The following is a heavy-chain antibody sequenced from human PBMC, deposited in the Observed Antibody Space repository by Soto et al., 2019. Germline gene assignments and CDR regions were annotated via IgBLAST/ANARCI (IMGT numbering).Heavy chain of an antibody. CDR1: GYTFTSYG. CDR2: ISAYNGNT. J-gene: IGHJ6*03. Sequence: ASVKVSCKASGYTFTSYGISWVRQAPGQGLEWMGWISAYNGNTNYAQKLQGRVTMTTDTSTSTAYMELRSLRSDDTAVYYCARVHGSGSNNYYYYMDVWGKGTTVTVSS. V-gene: IGHV1-18*01. D-gene: IGHD3-10*01. CDR3: ARVHGSGSNNYYYYMDV.